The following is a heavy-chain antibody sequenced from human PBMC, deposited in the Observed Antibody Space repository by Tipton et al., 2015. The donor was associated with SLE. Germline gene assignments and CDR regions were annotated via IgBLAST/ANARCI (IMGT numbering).Heavy chain of an antibody. CDR1: GGSISSGSYY. D-gene: IGHD3-3*01. CDR3: ARGRAYDFWKGPFDY. Sequence: TLSLTCTVSGGSISSGSYYWSWIRQPPGKGLEWIGEINHSGSTNYNPSLKSRVTISVDTSKNQFSLKLSSVTAADTAVYYCARGRAYDFWKGPFDYWGQGTLVTVSS. J-gene: IGHJ4*02. CDR2: INHSGST. V-gene: IGHV4-39*07.